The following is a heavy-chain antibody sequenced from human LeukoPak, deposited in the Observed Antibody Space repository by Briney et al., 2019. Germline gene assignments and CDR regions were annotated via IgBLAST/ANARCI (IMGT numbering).Heavy chain of an antibody. CDR3: ATPSSGGGGAFDY. D-gene: IGHD6-19*01. J-gene: IGHJ4*02. CDR2: IIPILGIA. V-gene: IGHV1-69*04. CDR1: GYTFTSYD. Sequence: ASVKVSCKASGYTFTSYDISWVRQAPGQGLEWMGRIIPILGIANYAQKFQGRVTITADKSTSTAYMELSSLRSEDTAVYYCATPSSGGGGAFDYWGQGTLVTVSS.